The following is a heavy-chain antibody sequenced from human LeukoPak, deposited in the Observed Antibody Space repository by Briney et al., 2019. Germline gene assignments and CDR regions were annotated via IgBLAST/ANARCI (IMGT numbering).Heavy chain of an antibody. V-gene: IGHV3-30*04. D-gene: IGHD1-26*01. J-gene: IGHJ4*02. CDR3: ARESVGATEWYFDY. CDR1: GFTFSSYA. CDR2: ISYDGSNK. Sequence: GGSLRLSCAASGFTFSSYAMHWVRQAPGKGLEWVAVISYDGSNKYYADSVKGRFTISRDNSKNTLYLQMNSLRAEDTAVYYCARESVGATEWYFDYWGQGTLVTVSS.